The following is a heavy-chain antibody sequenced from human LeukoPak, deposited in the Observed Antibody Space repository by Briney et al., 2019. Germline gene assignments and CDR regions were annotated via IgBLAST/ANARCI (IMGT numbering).Heavy chain of an antibody. Sequence: PSETLSLTCTVSGVSISSSNSYWGWIRQPPGKGLEWIGSIYYSGNTYYNASLKSQVSISIDTSKNQFSLRLTSVTAADTAVYYCARGVGAENCSGGSCYSDWFDPWGQGTLVTVSS. V-gene: IGHV4-39*01. D-gene: IGHD2-15*01. CDR3: ARGVGAENCSGGSCYSDWFDP. CDR2: IYYSGNT. CDR1: GVSISSSNSY. J-gene: IGHJ5*02.